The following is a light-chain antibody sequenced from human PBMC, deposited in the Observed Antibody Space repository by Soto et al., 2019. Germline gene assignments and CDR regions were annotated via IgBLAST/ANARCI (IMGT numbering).Light chain of an antibody. CDR1: QSISSY. CDR3: QQYNSYSIT. V-gene: IGKV1-5*01. J-gene: IGKJ5*01. CDR2: AAS. Sequence: DIQLTQSPSTLSASLVYRFTITCLASQSISSYLNWYQQKPGKAPKLLIYAASSLQSGVPSRFSGSGSGTQFTLTISSLQPDDFATYFCQQYNSYSITFGQGTRLEIK.